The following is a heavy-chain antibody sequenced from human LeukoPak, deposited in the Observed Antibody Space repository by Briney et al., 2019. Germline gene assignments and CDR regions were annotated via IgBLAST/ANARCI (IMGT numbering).Heavy chain of an antibody. Sequence: GSLRLSCAASGFTFSSYGMHWVRQAPGKGLEWVAVIWYDGSNKYYADSVKGRFTISRDNSKNTLYLQMNSLRAEDTAVYYCARDRGGSYIMDYWGQGTLVTVSS. V-gene: IGHV3-33*01. CDR1: GFTFSSYG. D-gene: IGHD1-26*01. CDR3: ARDRGGSYIMDY. J-gene: IGHJ4*02. CDR2: IWYDGSNK.